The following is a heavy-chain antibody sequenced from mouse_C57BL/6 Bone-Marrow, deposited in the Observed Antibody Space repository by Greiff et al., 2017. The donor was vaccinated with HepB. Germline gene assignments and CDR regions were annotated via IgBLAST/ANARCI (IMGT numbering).Heavy chain of an antibody. CDR3: ARNEGYYVAFDV. J-gene: IGHJ1*03. CDR2: INPYNGGT. CDR1: GYTFTDYY. D-gene: IGHD2-3*01. Sequence: EVKLMESGPVLVKPGASVKMSCKASGYTFTDYYMNWVKQSHGKSLEWIGVINPYNGGTSYNQKFKGKATLTVDKSSSTAYMELNSLTSDDSAVYYCARNEGYYVAFDVWGTGTTVTVSS. V-gene: IGHV1-19*01.